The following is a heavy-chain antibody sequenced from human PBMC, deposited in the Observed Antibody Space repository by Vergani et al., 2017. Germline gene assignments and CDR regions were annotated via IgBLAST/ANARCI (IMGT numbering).Heavy chain of an antibody. CDR1: GGSLSSGGYY. D-gene: IGHD3-10*01. Sequence: QMQLQESGPGLVKPSQTLSLTCTVSGGSLSSGGYYWSWIRQHPGKGLEWIGYIYYSGSTYYNPSLKSRVTISVDTSKNQFSLKLSSVTAADTAVYYCARDLIGSGMGWFDPWGQGTLVTVSS. CDR3: ARDLIGSGMGWFDP. J-gene: IGHJ5*02. V-gene: IGHV4-31*03. CDR2: IYYSGST.